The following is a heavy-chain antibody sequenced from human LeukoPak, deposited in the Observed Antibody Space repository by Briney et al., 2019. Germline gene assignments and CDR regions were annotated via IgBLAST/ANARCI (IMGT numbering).Heavy chain of an antibody. CDR1: GFSFTAVW. J-gene: IGHJ4*02. Sequence: GGSLRLSCEASGFSFTAVWMTWVRRAPGKGLEWVATIKNDGSDKSYVDSVKGRFTLSRDNAKNLVYLQMNSLRAEDTAVYYCVNLGYSDGGQGTLVTVSS. V-gene: IGHV3-7*01. CDR3: VNLGYSD. D-gene: IGHD5-12*01. CDR2: IKNDGSDK.